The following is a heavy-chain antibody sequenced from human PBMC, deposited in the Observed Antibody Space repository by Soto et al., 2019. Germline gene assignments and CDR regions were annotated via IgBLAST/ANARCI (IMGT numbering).Heavy chain of an antibody. CDR2: LIPIFGTA. CDR3: AWGSGTMIVGETYFDY. J-gene: IGHJ4*02. V-gene: IGHV1-69*01. Sequence: QVQLVQSGAEVKNPGASVKVSCKASLSTFSSYAISWVRQSPGQGLEWMGGLIPIFGTANYAQKCQGRVTITADDYTSTAYMELSSLRSEDTAVYYCAWGSGTMIVGETYFDYWCQGTVLTVSS. D-gene: IGHD3-22*01. CDR1: LSTFSSYA.